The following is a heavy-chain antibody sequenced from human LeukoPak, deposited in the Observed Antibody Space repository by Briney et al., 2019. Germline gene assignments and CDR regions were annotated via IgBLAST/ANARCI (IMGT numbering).Heavy chain of an antibody. V-gene: IGHV1-18*01. CDR3: ARGPVTMITKGKRGIKRPDDAFDI. CDR2: ISAYNGNT. D-gene: IGHD3-22*01. J-gene: IGHJ3*02. CDR1: GYTFTSYG. Sequence: GASVKVSCKASGYTFTSYGISWVRQAPGQGLEWMGWISAYNGNTNYAQKLQGRVTMTTDTSTSTAYMELSRLRSDDTAVYYCARGPVTMITKGKRGIKRPDDAFDIWGQGTMVTVSS.